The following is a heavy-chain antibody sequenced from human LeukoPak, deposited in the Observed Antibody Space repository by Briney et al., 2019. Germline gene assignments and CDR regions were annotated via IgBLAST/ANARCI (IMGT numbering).Heavy chain of an antibody. D-gene: IGHD3-3*01. J-gene: IGHJ4*02. CDR2: ISGSGGST. CDR1: GFTFSNYG. Sequence: GGTLRLSCAASGFTFSNYGMSWVRQAPGKGLEWVSAISGSGGSTYYADSVKGRFTISRDNSKNTLYLQMNSLRAEDTAVYYCAKDLRLFFQTVYFDYWGQGTLVTVSS. CDR3: AKDLRLFFQTVYFDY. V-gene: IGHV3-23*01.